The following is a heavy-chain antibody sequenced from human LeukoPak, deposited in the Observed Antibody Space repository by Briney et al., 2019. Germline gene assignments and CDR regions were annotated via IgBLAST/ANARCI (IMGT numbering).Heavy chain of an antibody. CDR2: ISGSGGST. V-gene: IGHV3-23*01. J-gene: IGHJ3*02. Sequence: GGSLRLSCAASGFTFSSYAMSWVRQAPGKGLEWVSAISGSGGSTYYADSVKGRFTISRDNSKNTLYLQMNSLRAEDTAVYYCAKGQAPGYSLWSVNAWDAFDIWGQGTMVTVSS. CDR1: GFTFSSYA. D-gene: IGHD5-18*01. CDR3: AKGQAPGYSLWSVNAWDAFDI.